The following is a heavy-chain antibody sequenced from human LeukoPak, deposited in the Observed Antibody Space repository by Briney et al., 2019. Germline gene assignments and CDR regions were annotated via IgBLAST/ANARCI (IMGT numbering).Heavy chain of an antibody. CDR1: GGTFSSYA. CDR3: ATGDNIVVVPAAIPVDY. V-gene: IGHV1-69*06. CDR2: IIPIFGTA. Sequence: SVKVSCKASGGTFSSYAISWVRQAPGQGLERMGGIIPIFGTANYAQKFQGRATITADKSTSTAYMELSSLRSEDTAVYYCATGDNIVVVPAAIPVDYWGQGTLVTVSS. J-gene: IGHJ4*02. D-gene: IGHD2-2*01.